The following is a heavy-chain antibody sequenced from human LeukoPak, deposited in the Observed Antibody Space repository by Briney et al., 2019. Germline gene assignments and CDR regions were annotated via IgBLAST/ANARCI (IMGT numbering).Heavy chain of an antibody. V-gene: IGHV4-4*07. J-gene: IGHJ4*02. Sequence: SETLSLTCTVSGGSISSYYWSWIRQPAGKGLEWIGRVYTSGSTNYNPSLKSRVTMSVDTSKNQFSLRLNSLTAADTAVYYCARDSQLWLPLVSSNTRLFDYWGQGTLVTVSS. CDR2: VYTSGST. CDR3: ARDSQLWLPLVSSNTRLFDY. CDR1: GGSISSYY. D-gene: IGHD5-18*01.